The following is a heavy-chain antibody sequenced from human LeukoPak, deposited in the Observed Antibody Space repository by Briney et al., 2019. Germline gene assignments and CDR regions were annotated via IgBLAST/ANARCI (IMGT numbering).Heavy chain of an antibody. D-gene: IGHD3-10*01. J-gene: IGHJ4*02. CDR1: GYSFTSYW. CDR3: ARQGTMVRSFGY. Sequence: GESLRISCKGSGYSFTSYWISWVRQMPGKGLEWMGRIDPSDSYTNYSPSFQGHVTISADKSISTAYLQWGSLKASDTAMYYCARQGTMVRSFGYWGQGTLVTVSS. V-gene: IGHV5-10-1*01. CDR2: IDPSDSYT.